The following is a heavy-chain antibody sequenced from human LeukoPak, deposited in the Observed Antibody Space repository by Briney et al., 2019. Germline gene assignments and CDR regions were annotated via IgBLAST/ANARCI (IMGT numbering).Heavy chain of an antibody. J-gene: IGHJ5*02. CDR2: MYNSGST. D-gene: IGHD2-15*01. V-gene: IGHV4-59*11. Sequence: SETLSLTCTVSGGSISSHYWSWIRQSPGKGLEWIGFMYNSGSTKYNPSLQSRVTISVDTSKNQFSLKLSSVTAADTAVYYCARYCCCGNCYNWFDPWGQGTLVTVSS. CDR1: GGSISSHY. CDR3: ARYCCCGNCYNWFDP.